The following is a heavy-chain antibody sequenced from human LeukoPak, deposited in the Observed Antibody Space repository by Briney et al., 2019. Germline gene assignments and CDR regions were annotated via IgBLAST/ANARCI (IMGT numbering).Heavy chain of an antibody. V-gene: IGHV3-15*01. J-gene: IGHJ4*02. CDR2: IKSKSERGTT. D-gene: IGHD2-2*02. CDR3: TSNLYCSTSSCYTLDN. Sequence: GGSLRLSCAASGFTFSNGLVSWVRQAPRKGLECGCRIKSKSERGTTEYAAPVTGRFTISRDGSTNTVYMHMNSLKTEDTAVYFCTSNLYCSTSSCYTLDNWGQGTLVAVSP. CDR1: GFTFSNGL.